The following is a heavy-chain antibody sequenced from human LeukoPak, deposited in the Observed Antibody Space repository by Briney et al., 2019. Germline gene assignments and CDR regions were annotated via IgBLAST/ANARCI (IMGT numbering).Heavy chain of an antibody. CDR1: VYSFTNYG. D-gene: IGHD4-11*01. CDR3: ARAETTLLLNY. J-gene: IGHJ4*02. Sequence: GASVTVSCKASVYSFTNYGIIWVRQTPGQGVQWMGWISAHNGNTNYPQKLQGRVTLTTDTSTSTVYMELRSLTSDDTAVYYCARAETTLLLNYWGQGTLVTVSS. V-gene: IGHV1-18*01. CDR2: ISAHNGNT.